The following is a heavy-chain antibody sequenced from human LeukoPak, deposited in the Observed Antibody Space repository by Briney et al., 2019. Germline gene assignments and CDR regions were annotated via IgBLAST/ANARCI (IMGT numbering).Heavy chain of an antibody. V-gene: IGHV1-18*04. Sequence: ASVKVSCKASGYTFTGYYMHWVRQAPGQGLEWMGWISAYNGNTNYAQKLQGRVTMTTDTSTSTAYMELRSLRSDDTAVYYCARGYYGDSYTPWGQGTLVTVSS. D-gene: IGHD4-17*01. CDR2: ISAYNGNT. CDR3: ARGYYGDSYTP. J-gene: IGHJ5*02. CDR1: GYTFTGYY.